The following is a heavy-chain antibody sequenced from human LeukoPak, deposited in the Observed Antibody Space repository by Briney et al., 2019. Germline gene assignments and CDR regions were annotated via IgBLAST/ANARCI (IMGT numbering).Heavy chain of an antibody. D-gene: IGHD5-12*01. CDR1: GFTFSSYS. CDR3: ARALGTYRRGYSGYAFDY. V-gene: IGHV3-21*01. J-gene: IGHJ4*02. Sequence: PGGSLRLSCAASGFTFSSYSMNWVRQAPGKGLEWVSSISSSSSYIYYADSVKGRFTISRDNAKNSLYLQMNSLRAEDTAVYYCARALGTYRRGYSGYAFDYWGQGTLVTVSS. CDR2: ISSSSSYI.